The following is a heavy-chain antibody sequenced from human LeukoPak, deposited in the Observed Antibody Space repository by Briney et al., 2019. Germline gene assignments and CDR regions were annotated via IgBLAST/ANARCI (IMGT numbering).Heavy chain of an antibody. CDR3: ARDGWFGEAYSYYYYMDV. CDR1: GFTLSNYA. D-gene: IGHD3-10*01. J-gene: IGHJ6*03. CDR2: ISRNGDST. V-gene: IGHV3-64*01. Sequence: GGPLRVSCAASGFTLSNYAIHWVRQAPGKGLEYVSAISRNGDSTFYANSVEGRFTISRDNSKNTLYLQMGSLRTEDMAVYYCARDGWFGEAYSYYYYMDVWGKGTTVTVSS.